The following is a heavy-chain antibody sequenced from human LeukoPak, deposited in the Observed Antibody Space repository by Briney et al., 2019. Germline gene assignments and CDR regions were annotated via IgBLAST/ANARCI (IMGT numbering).Heavy chain of an antibody. Sequence: PSETLSLTCTVSGGSISNSSYYWGWIRQPPGKGLEWIGSIYYSGSTYYNPSLKSRVTISVDTSKNQFSLKLSSVTAADTAVYCCARGAYDSSGYYLKYYFDYWGQGTLVTVSS. J-gene: IGHJ4*02. CDR1: GGSISNSSYY. V-gene: IGHV4-39*07. CDR3: ARGAYDSSGYYLKYYFDY. CDR2: IYYSGST. D-gene: IGHD3-22*01.